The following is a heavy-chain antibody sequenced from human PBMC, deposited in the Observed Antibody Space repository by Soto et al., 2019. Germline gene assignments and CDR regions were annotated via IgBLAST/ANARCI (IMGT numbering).Heavy chain of an antibody. D-gene: IGHD3-3*01. Sequence: SETLSLTCTVSGGSISSSSYYWGWIRQPPGKGLEWIGSIYYSGSTYYNPSLKSRVTISVDTSKNQFSLKLSSVTAADTAVYYCARHLNRCDFWSGPHNLGQNYYFDYWGQGTLVTVAS. CDR2: IYYSGST. J-gene: IGHJ4*02. CDR3: ARHLNRCDFWSGPHNLGQNYYFDY. CDR1: GGSISSSSYY. V-gene: IGHV4-39*01.